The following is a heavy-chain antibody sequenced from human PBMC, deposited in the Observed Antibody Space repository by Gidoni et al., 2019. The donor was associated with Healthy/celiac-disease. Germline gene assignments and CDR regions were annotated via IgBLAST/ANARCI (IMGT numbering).Heavy chain of an antibody. CDR3: ARDPDLRYSSSWARRTNWFDP. CDR1: GGTFSSYA. CDR2: IIPIFGTA. D-gene: IGHD6-13*01. V-gene: IGHV1-69*06. Sequence: PGSSVKVSCKASGGTFSSYAISWVRQAPGQGLEWMGGIIPIFGTANYAQKFQGRVTITADKSTSTAYMELSSLRSEDTAVYYCARDPDLRYSSSWARRTNWFDPWGQGTLVTVSS. J-gene: IGHJ5*02.